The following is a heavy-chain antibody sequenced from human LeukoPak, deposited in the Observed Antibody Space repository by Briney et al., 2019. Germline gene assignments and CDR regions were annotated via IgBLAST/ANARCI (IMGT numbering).Heavy chain of an antibody. CDR3: ARSGVLDSTPGAFDI. CDR1: GYTFTSYY. D-gene: IGHD3/OR15-3a*01. CDR2: INPSGGST. Sequence: ASVKVSCKASGYTFTSYYMHWVRQAPGQGLEWMGIINPSGGSTSYAQKFQGRVTMTRDTSTSAVYMELSSLRSEDTAVYYCARSGVLDSTPGAFDIWGQGTMVTVSS. V-gene: IGHV1-46*01. J-gene: IGHJ3*02.